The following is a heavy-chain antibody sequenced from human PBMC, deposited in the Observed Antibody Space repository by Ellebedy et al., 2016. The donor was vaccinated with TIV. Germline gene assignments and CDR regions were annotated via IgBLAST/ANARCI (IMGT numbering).Heavy chain of an antibody. Sequence: GESLKISCAASGFTFSSYAMSWVRQAPGKGLEWVSAISGSGGSTYYADSVKGRFTISRDNSKNTLYLQMNSLRAEDTAVYYCAREGRYCSSTSCYAFFDYWGQGTLVTVSS. CDR2: ISGSGGST. J-gene: IGHJ4*02. V-gene: IGHV3-23*01. CDR1: GFTFSSYA. D-gene: IGHD2-2*01. CDR3: AREGRYCSSTSCYAFFDY.